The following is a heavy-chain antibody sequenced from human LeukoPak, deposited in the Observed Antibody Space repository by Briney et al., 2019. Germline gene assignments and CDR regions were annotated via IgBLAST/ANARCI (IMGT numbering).Heavy chain of an antibody. J-gene: IGHJ4*02. Sequence: SVKVSCKASGGTFSSYAISWARQAPGQGLEWMGRIIPIFGTANYAQKFQGRVTITTDESTSTAYMELSSLKSEDTAVYYCATEDVVVVAATLDYWGQGTLVTVSS. CDR3: ATEDVVVVAATLDY. CDR1: GGTFSSYA. D-gene: IGHD2-15*01. CDR2: IIPIFGTA. V-gene: IGHV1-69*05.